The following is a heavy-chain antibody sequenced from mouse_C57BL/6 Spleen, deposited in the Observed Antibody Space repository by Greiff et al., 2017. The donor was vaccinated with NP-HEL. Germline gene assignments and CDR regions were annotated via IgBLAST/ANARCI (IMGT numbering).Heavy chain of an antibody. Sequence: VQLQQSGAELARPGASVKLSCKASGYTFTSYGISWVKQRTGQGLEWIGEIYPRSGNTYYNEKFKGKATLTADKSSSTAYMELRSLTSEDSAVYFCASYSNYPYAMDYWGQGTSVTVSS. D-gene: IGHD2-5*01. CDR2: IYPRSGNT. CDR3: ASYSNYPYAMDY. CDR1: GYTFTSYG. V-gene: IGHV1-81*01. J-gene: IGHJ4*01.